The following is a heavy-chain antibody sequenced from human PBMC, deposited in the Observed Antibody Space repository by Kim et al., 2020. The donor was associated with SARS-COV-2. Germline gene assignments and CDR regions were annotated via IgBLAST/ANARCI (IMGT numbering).Heavy chain of an antibody. V-gene: IGHV3-72*01. Sequence: GGSLRLSCAGSGFMLSDHYMNWVRQAPGKGLQWVGRSRNKASSYTTDYAASVTGRFTISRDDSKNSMYLQMNSLEVEDTAVYYCAREIREPPMGGFDPWGQGTLVTVSS. J-gene: IGHJ5*02. CDR2: SRNKASSYTT. D-gene: IGHD3-10*01. CDR3: AREIREPPMGGFDP. CDR1: GFMLSDHY.